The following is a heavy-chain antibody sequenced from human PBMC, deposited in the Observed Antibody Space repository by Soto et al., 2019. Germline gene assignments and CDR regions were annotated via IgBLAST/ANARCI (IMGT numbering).Heavy chain of an antibody. Sequence: QVQLVQSGAEVKKPGASVRVSCQASGFVFSNSRISWVRQAPGQGPEWMGWIRVYNGDTKYAQKFQGRLTMTTDTSTSTAYMELRSLRSDDTAVYFCASDDYGDEDYWGQGTLVTVSS. CDR1: GFVFSNSR. CDR2: IRVYNGDT. J-gene: IGHJ4*02. CDR3: ASDDYGDEDY. V-gene: IGHV1-18*01. D-gene: IGHD4-17*01.